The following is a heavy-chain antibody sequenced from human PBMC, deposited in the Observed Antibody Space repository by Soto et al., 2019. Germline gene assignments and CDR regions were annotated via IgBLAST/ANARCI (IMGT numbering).Heavy chain of an antibody. CDR3: ARSSPGIAAAGSYYYGMDV. J-gene: IGHJ6*02. Sequence: QVQLVQSGAEVKKPGSSVKVSCKASGGTFSSYAISWVRQAPGQGLEWMGGIIPIFGTATYAQKFQGRVTITADKSTSTASMELSSLRSEDTAVYYCARSSPGIAAAGSYYYGMDVWGQGTTVTVSS. D-gene: IGHD6-13*01. V-gene: IGHV1-69*06. CDR2: IIPIFGTA. CDR1: GGTFSSYA.